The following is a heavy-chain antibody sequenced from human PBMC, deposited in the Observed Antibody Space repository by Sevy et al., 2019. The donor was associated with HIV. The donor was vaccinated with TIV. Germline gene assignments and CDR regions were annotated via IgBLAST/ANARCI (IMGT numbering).Heavy chain of an antibody. V-gene: IGHV3-48*02. J-gene: IGHJ4*02. Sequence: GGSLRLSCAASGFTFSSYAMNWVRRAPGKGLEWVSYISSSSGTIYYADSVKGRFTISRDNAENSLYLQMDGLRDEDTVVYYCARDPTAPVDPTFFDYWGQGTLVTVSS. CDR2: ISSSSGTI. CDR3: ARDPTAPVDPTFFDY. D-gene: IGHD2-2*01. CDR1: GFTFSSYA.